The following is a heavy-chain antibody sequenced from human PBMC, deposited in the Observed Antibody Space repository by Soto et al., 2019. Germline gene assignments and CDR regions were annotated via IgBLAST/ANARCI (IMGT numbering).Heavy chain of an antibody. Sequence: QVQLVQSGAEVKKPGASVKVSCKASGYTFTSYDINWVRQATGQGLEWMGWMNPNSGNTGYAQKFQGRVTRPRNHSISTAYRELSSLRSEDTAVYYCARGYTVVAPSDGYYYYYGMDVWGQGTTVTVSS. J-gene: IGHJ6*02. CDR2: MNPNSGNT. CDR3: ARGYTVVAPSDGYYYYYGMDV. CDR1: GYTFTSYD. D-gene: IGHD2-15*01. V-gene: IGHV1-8*01.